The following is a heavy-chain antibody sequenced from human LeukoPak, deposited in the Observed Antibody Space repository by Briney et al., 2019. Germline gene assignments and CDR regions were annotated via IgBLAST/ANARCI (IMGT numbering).Heavy chain of an antibody. D-gene: IGHD6-13*01. V-gene: IGHV1-18*01. J-gene: IGHJ6*02. CDR2: ISAYNGNT. CDR1: GYTFTSYG. CDR3: ARDGDSGSWYGETYYYYGMDV. Sequence: ASVKVSCKASGYTFTSYGISWVRQAPGQGLEWMGWISAYNGNTNYAQKLQGRVTMTTDTSTSTAYMELRSLRSDDTAVYYCARDGDSGSWYGETYYYYGMDVWGQGTTVTVSS.